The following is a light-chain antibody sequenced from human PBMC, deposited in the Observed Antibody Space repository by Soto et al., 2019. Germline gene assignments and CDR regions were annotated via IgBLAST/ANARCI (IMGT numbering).Light chain of an antibody. J-gene: IGKJ1*01. CDR2: VAY. Sequence: ENGLKQCPGTLSFSSGGKGTPSCRASQSVSSSYFAWYQQNPGHAPGLLIYVAYNRATGIPARFSGSGSGTNFTLTISSLEPEYFAVYYCQQRSNLLWTFGQGTK. V-gene: IGKV3D-20*02. CDR3: QQRSNLLWT. CDR1: QSVSSSY.